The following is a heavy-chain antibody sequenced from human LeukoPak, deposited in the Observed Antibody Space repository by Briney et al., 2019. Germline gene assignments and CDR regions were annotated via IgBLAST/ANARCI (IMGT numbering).Heavy chain of an antibody. CDR1: GFTVSSNS. CDR2: INSGGGT. V-gene: IGHV3-53*01. CDR3: ARSHEVLECYFDY. Sequence: PGGSLRLSCAASGFTVSSNSMSWVRQAPGKGLEWVSVINSGGGTYYTDSVKGRFTISRDNAKNSLYLQMNSLRAEDTAVYYCARSHEVLECYFDYWGQGTLVTVSS. D-gene: IGHD1-1*01. J-gene: IGHJ4*02.